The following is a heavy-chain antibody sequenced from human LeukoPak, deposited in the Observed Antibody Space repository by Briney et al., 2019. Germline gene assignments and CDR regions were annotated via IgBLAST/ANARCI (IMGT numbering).Heavy chain of an antibody. V-gene: IGHV3-23*01. CDR2: ISGSGGST. D-gene: IGHD6-19*01. CDR1: GFTFSSYA. Sequence: GGSLRLSCAASGFTFSSYAMSWVRQAAGKGLEWGSAISGSGGSTYYADSVKGRFTISRDNSKNTLYLQMNSLRAEDTVVYYCAKSGSGWFYWGQGTLVTVSS. CDR3: AKSGSGWFY. J-gene: IGHJ4*02.